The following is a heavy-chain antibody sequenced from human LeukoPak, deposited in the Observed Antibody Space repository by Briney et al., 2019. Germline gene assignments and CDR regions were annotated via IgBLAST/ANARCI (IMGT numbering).Heavy chain of an antibody. Sequence: SVKVSCKASGGTFSGYAISWVRQAPGQGLEWMGRIIPIFGTANYAQKFQGRVTITTDESTSTAYMELSSLRSEDTAVYYCAREIITMVRGAHLAPTVYAWFDPWGQGTLVTVSS. CDR3: AREIITMVRGAHLAPTVYAWFDP. D-gene: IGHD3-10*01. J-gene: IGHJ5*02. CDR2: IIPIFGTA. V-gene: IGHV1-69*05. CDR1: GGTFSGYA.